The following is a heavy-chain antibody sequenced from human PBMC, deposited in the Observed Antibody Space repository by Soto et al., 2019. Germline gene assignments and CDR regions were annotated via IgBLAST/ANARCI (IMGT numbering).Heavy chain of an antibody. J-gene: IGHJ4*02. CDR3: ARDRDYGSGSTLGWDY. D-gene: IGHD3-10*01. CDR1: GGSIGLYY. V-gene: IGHV4-4*07. CDR2: IYTTGDT. Sequence: QVQLRESGPGLVKSSETLSLTCTVSGGSIGLYYWNWIRQPAGKGLEWIGRIYTTGDTKYNPSLRSRCTMSVDTSKNQFALKLTSVTAADTAVYYCARDRDYGSGSTLGWDYWGQGTLGSVSS.